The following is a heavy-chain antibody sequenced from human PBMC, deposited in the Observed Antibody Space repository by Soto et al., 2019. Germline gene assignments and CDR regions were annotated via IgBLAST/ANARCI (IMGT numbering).Heavy chain of an antibody. CDR2: FDPEDGET. Sequence: GASVKVSCKISGYTLTELSMHWVRQSPGKGREWMGGFDPEDGETIYAQKFQGRVTMTEDTSTDTAYMELSSLRSEDTAVYYCATASLTAAGHSYYYYGMDVWGQGTTVTVSS. CDR3: ATASLTAAGHSYYYYGMDV. CDR1: GYTLTELS. J-gene: IGHJ6*02. V-gene: IGHV1-24*01. D-gene: IGHD6-13*01.